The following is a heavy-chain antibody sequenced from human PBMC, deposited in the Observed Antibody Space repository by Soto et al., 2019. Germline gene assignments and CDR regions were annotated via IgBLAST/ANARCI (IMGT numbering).Heavy chain of an antibody. D-gene: IGHD2-15*01. V-gene: IGHV1-69*08. CDR2: VIPLLDAS. Sequence: QVQLVQSGAEVKKPGSSVRISCAASGATFNDYTFTWVRRAPGQGLEWMGRVIPLLDASNYAEKFQDRVTITADKYTSTVYMELSGLKSEESAIYYCASGKSQMTQDRMGFYYSMDVWGQGTTVTVSS. CDR3: ASGKSQMTQDRMGFYYSMDV. CDR1: GATFNDYT. J-gene: IGHJ6*03.